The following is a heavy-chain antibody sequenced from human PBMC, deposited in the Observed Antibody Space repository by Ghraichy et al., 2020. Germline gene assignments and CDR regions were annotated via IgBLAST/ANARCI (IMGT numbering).Heavy chain of an antibody. Sequence: GESLNISCAASGFTFSNYWMTWVRQAPGKGLEWVANIKQDGSEKYYVDSVKGRFTISRDNAKNSLYLQVNSLRAEDTAVYYCASEGCDLWSNYPDYWGQGPGVTGSS. V-gene: IGHV3-7*03. CDR2: IKQDGSEK. CDR1: GFTFSNYW. J-gene: IGHJ4*02. CDR3: ASEGCDLWSNYPDY. D-gene: IGHD3-3*01.